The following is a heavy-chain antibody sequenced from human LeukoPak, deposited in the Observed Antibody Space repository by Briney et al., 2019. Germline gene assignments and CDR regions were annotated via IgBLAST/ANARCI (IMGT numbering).Heavy chain of an antibody. CDR3: ARDVGDTATVTEFDY. Sequence: GASVKVSCKASGYTFTGYYMHWVRQAPGQGLEWMGWINPNSGGTNYAQKFQGRVTMTRDTSISTAYMELSRLRSDDTAVYYCARDVGDTATVTEFDYWGQGTLVTVSS. D-gene: IGHD5-18*01. CDR2: INPNSGGT. V-gene: IGHV1-2*02. J-gene: IGHJ4*02. CDR1: GYTFTGYY.